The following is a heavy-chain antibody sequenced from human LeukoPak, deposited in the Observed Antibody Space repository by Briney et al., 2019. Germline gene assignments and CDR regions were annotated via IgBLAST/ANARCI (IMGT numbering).Heavy chain of an antibody. CDR2: IYYRGST. V-gene: IGHV4-39*07. D-gene: IGHD1-7*01. Sequence: SETLSLTCTVSGGSISSSSYYWGWIRQPPGKGLEWIGYIYYRGSTYYNPSLKSRVTISVDTSKNQFSLKLSSVTAADTAVYYCARGYNWNFNGWFDPWGQGTLVTVSS. J-gene: IGHJ5*02. CDR3: ARGYNWNFNGWFDP. CDR1: GGSISSSSYY.